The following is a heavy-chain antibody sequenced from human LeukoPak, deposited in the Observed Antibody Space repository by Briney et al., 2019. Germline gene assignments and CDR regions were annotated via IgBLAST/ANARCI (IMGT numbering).Heavy chain of an antibody. CDR3: AREDWSSGSYYSWYFDL. D-gene: IGHD1-26*01. V-gene: IGHV3-11*01. CDR1: GFTFSDYY. Sequence: GGSLRLSCAASGFTFSDYYMSWIRQAPGRGLEWVSYISSSGSTIYYADSVKGRFTISRDNAKNSLYLQMNSLRAEDTAVYYCAREDWSSGSYYSWYFDLWGRGTLVTVSS. J-gene: IGHJ2*01. CDR2: ISSSGSTI.